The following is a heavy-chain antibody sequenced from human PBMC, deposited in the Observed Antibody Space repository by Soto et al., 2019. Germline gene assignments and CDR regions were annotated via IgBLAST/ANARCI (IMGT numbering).Heavy chain of an antibody. CDR3: AKQRAGFGSGSDTYYFDY. CDR1: GFTFSSNA. J-gene: IGHJ4*02. D-gene: IGHD3-10*01. Sequence: EVQLLESGGGLVQPGGSLRISCIGSGFTFSSNAMSWVRQAPGKGLEWVSAISGSGGTTYYADSVKGRFAVSRDNSNNXXYXQMNSLRAEDTAVYYCAKQRAGFGSGSDTYYFDYWGQGTLVTVSS. V-gene: IGHV3-23*01. CDR2: ISGSGGTT.